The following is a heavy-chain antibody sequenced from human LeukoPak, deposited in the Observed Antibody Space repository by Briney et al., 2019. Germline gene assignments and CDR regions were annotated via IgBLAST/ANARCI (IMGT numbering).Heavy chain of an antibody. Sequence: PSETLSLTCTVSGGSISSYYWSWIRQPPGRGREWIGYIYYSGSTNYNPSLKRRVTISEDTSKNQFSLKLSSVTAADTAVYYCARRAGRYYGSGRTAFDIWGQGTMVTVSS. J-gene: IGHJ3*02. CDR1: GGSISSYY. CDR2: IYYSGST. V-gene: IGHV4-59*12. D-gene: IGHD3-10*01. CDR3: ARRAGRYYGSGRTAFDI.